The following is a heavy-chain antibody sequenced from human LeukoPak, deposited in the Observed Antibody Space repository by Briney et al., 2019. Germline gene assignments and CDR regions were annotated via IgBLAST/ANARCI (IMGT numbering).Heavy chain of an antibody. D-gene: IGHD1-26*01. J-gene: IGHJ4*02. CDR1: GYTFTTLW. V-gene: IGHV5-51*01. CDR2: IYPGDSSI. CDR3: VKGFNVGFTIVY. Sequence: GESLTISCTGSGYTFTTLWIGWVRQMPGRGLEWMGIIYPGDSSIRYSPSFQGQVTISADKSISTAYLQWSSLRASDTAFYYCVKGFNVGFTIVYWGQGTLVTVSS.